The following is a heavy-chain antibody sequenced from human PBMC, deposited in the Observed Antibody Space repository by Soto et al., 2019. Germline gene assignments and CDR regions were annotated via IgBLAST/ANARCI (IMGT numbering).Heavy chain of an antibody. CDR1: GFTFSSYW. CDR2: IKEDGSER. J-gene: IGHJ4*02. CDR3: ARDVGPVTIFGEALSGYFDF. V-gene: IGHV3-7*03. D-gene: IGHD3-3*01. Sequence: GGSLRLSCAASGFTFSSYWMSWVRQAPGKGLEWLASIKEDGSERYYLDSVKGRFTISRDNAKDSLSLQMNSLRGEDTAFYYCARDVGPVTIFGEALSGYFDFWGQGTLVTVSS.